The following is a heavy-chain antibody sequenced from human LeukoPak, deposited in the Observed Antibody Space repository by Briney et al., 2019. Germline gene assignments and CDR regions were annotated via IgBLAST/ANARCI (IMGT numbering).Heavy chain of an antibody. J-gene: IGHJ6*02. CDR1: GFTFDDYA. CDR2: ISWNSGSI. CDR3: AKGGGPYYYYYGMDV. V-gene: IGHV3-9*01. Sequence: GGSLRLSCAASGFTFDDYAMHWVRQAPGKGLEWVSGISWNSGSIGYADSVKGRFTISRDNAKNSLYLQMNSLRAEDTALYYCAKGGGPYYYYYGMDVWGQGTTVTVSS.